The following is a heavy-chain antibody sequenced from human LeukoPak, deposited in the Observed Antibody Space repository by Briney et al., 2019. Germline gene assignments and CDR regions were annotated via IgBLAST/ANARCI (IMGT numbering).Heavy chain of an antibody. CDR3: ARDLNRGPAAIYDY. V-gene: IGHV3-48*03. Sequence: GGSPRLSCAASGFTFSSYEMNWVRQAPGKGLEGVSYISSSGSTIYYADSVKGRFTISRDNAKNSLYLKMNSLRAEDTAVYYCARDLNRGPAAIYDYWGQGTLVTVSS. J-gene: IGHJ4*02. D-gene: IGHD2-2*02. CDR2: ISSSGSTI. CDR1: GFTFSSYE.